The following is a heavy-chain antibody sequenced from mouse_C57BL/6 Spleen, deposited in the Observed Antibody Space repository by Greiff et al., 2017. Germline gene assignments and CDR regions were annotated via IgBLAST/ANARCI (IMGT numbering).Heavy chain of an antibody. Sequence: EVQLQQSGAELVRPGASVKLSCTASGFNIKDDYMHWVKQRPEQGLEWIGWIDPENGDTEYASKFQGKATITADTSSNTAYLQLSSLTSEDTAVYYCTTPTTVVATPFDYWGQGTTLTVSS. CDR2: IDPENGDT. V-gene: IGHV14-4*01. CDR3: TTPTTVVATPFDY. CDR1: GFNIKDDY. J-gene: IGHJ2*01. D-gene: IGHD1-1*01.